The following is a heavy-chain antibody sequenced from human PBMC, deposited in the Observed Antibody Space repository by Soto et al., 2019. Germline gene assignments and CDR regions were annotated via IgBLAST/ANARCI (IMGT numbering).Heavy chain of an antibody. J-gene: IGHJ5*02. CDR3: ARGLAAAGTGENDYWGQGTLVTVSSGKFRGASVKVSHKRWFDP. CDR1: DGSIVGGDYY. CDR2: IYYSGST. V-gene: IGHV4-30-4*01. D-gene: IGHD6-13*01. Sequence: PSETHSLTCTVSDGSIVGGDYYWSWIRQPPGKGLEWIGYIYYSGSTYYNPSLKSRVTISVDTSKNQFSLKLSSVTAADTAVYYCARGLAAAGTGENDYWGQGTLVTVSSGKFRGASVKVSHKRWFDPWGQGTLVTVSS.